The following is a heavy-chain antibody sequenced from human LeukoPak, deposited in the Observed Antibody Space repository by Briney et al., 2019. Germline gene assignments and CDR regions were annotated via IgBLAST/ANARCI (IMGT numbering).Heavy chain of an antibody. V-gene: IGHV3-48*01. J-gene: IGHJ6*03. CDR1: GFTFSSYS. D-gene: IGHD2-8*01. CDR3: AKDRCSNGVGCYYYYMDV. Sequence: GGSLRLSCAASGFTFSSYSMMWVRQAPGKGLEWVSYISSSSTTIHYADSVKGRFSISRDSSKNILYLQMNSLRAEDTAVYYCAKDRCSNGVGCYYYYMDVWGKGTTVTISS. CDR2: ISSSSTTI.